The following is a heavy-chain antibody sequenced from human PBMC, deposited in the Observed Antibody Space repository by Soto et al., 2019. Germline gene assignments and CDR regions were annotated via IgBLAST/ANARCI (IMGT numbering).Heavy chain of an antibody. J-gene: IGHJ6*03. CDR1: GYTFTSYD. D-gene: IGHD3-3*01. CDR2: MNPNSGNT. CDR3: ARSITIFGVYYMDV. Sequence: EASVKVSCKASGYTFTSYDINWVRQATGQGLEWMGWMNPNSGNTGYAQKFQGRVTMTRNTSISTAYMELSSLRSEDTAVYYCARSITIFGVYYMDVWGKGTTVTVSS. V-gene: IGHV1-8*01.